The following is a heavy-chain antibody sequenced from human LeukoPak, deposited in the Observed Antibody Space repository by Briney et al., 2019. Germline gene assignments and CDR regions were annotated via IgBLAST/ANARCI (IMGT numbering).Heavy chain of an antibody. CDR1: GYTFTSYY. V-gene: IGHV1-46*01. CDR3: ARDISARDEAWWFDP. D-gene: IGHD5-24*01. J-gene: IGHJ5*02. CDR2: INPSGGST. Sequence: GASVKVSCKASGYTFTSYYMHWVRQAPGQGLEWMGIINPSGGSTSYAQKFQGRVTMTRDTSTSTVYMELSSLRSEDTAVYYCARDISARDEAWWFDPWGQGTLVTVSS.